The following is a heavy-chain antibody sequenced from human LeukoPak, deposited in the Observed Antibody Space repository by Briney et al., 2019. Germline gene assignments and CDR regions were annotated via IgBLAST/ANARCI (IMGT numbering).Heavy chain of an antibody. D-gene: IGHD3-22*01. V-gene: IGHV4-34*01. CDR2: INDSGST. CDR3: ARGVDRQRFYYYYGMDV. J-gene: IGHJ6*02. CDR1: GGSFSGYS. Sequence: PSETLSLTCAVYGGSFSGYSWSGIRQPPGKGLEWIGEINDSGSTNYNPSLKSRVTISVDTSKNEFSVNLSSVTAADTAVYYCARGVDRQRFYYYYGMDVWGQGTTVTVSS.